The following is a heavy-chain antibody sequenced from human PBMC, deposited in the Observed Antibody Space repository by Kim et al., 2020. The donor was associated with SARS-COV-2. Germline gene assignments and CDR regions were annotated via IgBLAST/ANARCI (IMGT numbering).Heavy chain of an antibody. Sequence: GGSLRLSCAASGFTFSSYWMHWVRQAPGKGLVWVSRINSDGSSTSYADSVKGRFTISRDNAKNTLYLQMNSLRAEDTAVYYCAGGPPTGPHGFDYWGQGTLVTVSS. V-gene: IGHV3-74*01. CDR2: INSDGSST. CDR3: AGGPPTGPHGFDY. J-gene: IGHJ4*02. D-gene: IGHD4-17*01. CDR1: GFTFSSYW.